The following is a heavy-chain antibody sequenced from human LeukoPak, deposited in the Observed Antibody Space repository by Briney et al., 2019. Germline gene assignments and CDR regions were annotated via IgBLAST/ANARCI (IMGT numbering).Heavy chain of an antibody. J-gene: IGHJ4*02. CDR2: INPSGGRT. Sequence: GASVKVSCKASGYTFTSYHLHWVRQAPGQGLEWMGIINPSGGRTTYAQKFQGRVTMTRDTSTSTVYMELSSLRSEDTAVYYCASDLGRGAVAFYYFDYWGQGTLVTVSS. CDR3: ASDLGRGAVAFYYFDY. D-gene: IGHD6-19*01. CDR1: GYTFTSYH. V-gene: IGHV1-46*01.